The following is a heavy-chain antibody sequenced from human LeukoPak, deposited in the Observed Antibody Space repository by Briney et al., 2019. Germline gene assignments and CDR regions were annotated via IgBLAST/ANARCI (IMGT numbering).Heavy chain of an antibody. CDR2: IYHSGST. D-gene: IGHD7-27*01. J-gene: IGHJ3*02. V-gene: IGHV4-30-2*01. CDR3: ARGSLGAFDI. CDR1: GGSISSGGYY. Sequence: SETLSLTCTVSGGSISSGGYYWSWIRQPPGKGLEWIGYIYHSGSTYYNPSLKSRVTISVDRSKNQFSLKLSSVTAADTAVYYCARGSLGAFDIWGQGTMVTVSS.